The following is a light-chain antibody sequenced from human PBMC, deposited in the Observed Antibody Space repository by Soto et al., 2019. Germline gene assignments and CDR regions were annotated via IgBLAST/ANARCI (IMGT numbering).Light chain of an antibody. V-gene: IGKV1-5*03. CDR3: QHYNGT. CDR2: KES. CDR1: QSISSW. Sequence: DIQMTQSPSTLSASVGDRVTITCRASQSISSWLAWYQQKTGKAPKHLIYKESSLESGVPSRFSGSGSGTEFTLTNSSLQPDDFAAYYCQHYNGTFGQGTKLEIK. J-gene: IGKJ1*01.